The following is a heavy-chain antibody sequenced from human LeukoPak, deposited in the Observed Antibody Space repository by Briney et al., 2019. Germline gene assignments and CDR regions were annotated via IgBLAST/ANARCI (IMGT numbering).Heavy chain of an antibody. CDR2: INHSGST. D-gene: IGHD2-2*01. CDR1: GYSISSGYY. CDR3: ARLPTRYCSSTSCYPPDY. Sequence: SETLSLTCSVSGYSISSGYYWSWIRQPPGKGLEWIGEINHSGSTNYNPSLKSRVTISVDTSKNQFSPKLSSVTAADTAVYYCARLPTRYCSSTSCYPPDYWGQGTLVTVSS. V-gene: IGHV4-34*01. J-gene: IGHJ4*02.